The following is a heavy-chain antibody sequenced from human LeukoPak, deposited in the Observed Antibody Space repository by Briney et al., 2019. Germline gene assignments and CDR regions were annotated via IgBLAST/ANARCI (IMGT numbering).Heavy chain of an antibody. J-gene: IGHJ4*02. D-gene: IGHD3-22*01. Sequence: GGSLRLSCAASGFTFSSYSMNWVGQAPGKGLEWVSSISSSSSYIYYADSVKGRFTISRDNAKNSLYLQMNSLRAEDTAVYYCAREDLVVITPSSIDYWGQGTLVTVSS. CDR1: GFTFSSYS. V-gene: IGHV3-21*01. CDR3: AREDLVVITPSSIDY. CDR2: ISSSSSYI.